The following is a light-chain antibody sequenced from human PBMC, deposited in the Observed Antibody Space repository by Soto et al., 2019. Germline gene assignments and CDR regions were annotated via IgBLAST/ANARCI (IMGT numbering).Light chain of an antibody. CDR2: GAS. V-gene: IGKV3-20*01. CDR3: QEYGSSTFT. CDR1: QSVSSNY. Sequence: EIVLTQSPGTLSLSPGERGTLSCRASQSVSSNYLAWYQQKPGQAPRLLIYGASSRATGIPDRFSGGGSGTDFTLTISRLEHEDFAVYYCQEYGSSTFTFGPGTKVDIK. J-gene: IGKJ3*01.